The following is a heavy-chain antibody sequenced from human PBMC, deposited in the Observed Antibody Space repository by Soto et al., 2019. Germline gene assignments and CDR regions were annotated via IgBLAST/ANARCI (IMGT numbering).Heavy chain of an antibody. CDR1: GFSFSSYW. CDR2: IKSDGSSI. CDR3: VRGVTADY. Sequence: EVQLVESGGGFVQPGGSLRLSCAAAGFSFSSYWMYWVRQAPGKGLVWVSRIKSDGSSISYADVAKGRFTMSRDNARNTLSLQMNSLRAEDTAVYYCVRGVTADYWGQGTLVTVSP. J-gene: IGHJ4*02. V-gene: IGHV3-74*01.